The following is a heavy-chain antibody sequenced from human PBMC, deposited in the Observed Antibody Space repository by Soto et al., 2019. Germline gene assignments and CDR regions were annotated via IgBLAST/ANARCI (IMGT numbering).Heavy chain of an antibody. CDR2: INPSGGST. D-gene: IGHD3-3*01. CDR1: GYTFTSYY. Sequence: ASVKVSCKASGYTFTSYYMHWVRQAPGQGLEWMGIINPSGGSTSYAQKFQGRVTMARDTSTSTVYMELSSLRSEDTAVYYCAGVSYEDYYYYGMDVWGQGXTVTVYS. CDR3: AGVSYEDYYYYGMDV. V-gene: IGHV1-46*01. J-gene: IGHJ6*02.